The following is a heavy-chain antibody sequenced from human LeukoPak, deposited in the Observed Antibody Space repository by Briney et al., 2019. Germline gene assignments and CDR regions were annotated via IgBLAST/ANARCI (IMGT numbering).Heavy chain of an antibody. Sequence: SETLSLTCVVSGGSISSNWWSWVRQPPGEGLEWLGEVFHNGRTTYNPSLGSRVTMSIDNTKNQFSLKLSSVTAADTAVYYCARHRGIAAAEGFQHWGQGTLVTVSS. CDR2: VFHNGRT. D-gene: IGHD6-13*01. CDR1: GGSISSNW. V-gene: IGHV4-4*02. J-gene: IGHJ1*01. CDR3: ARHRGIAAAEGFQH.